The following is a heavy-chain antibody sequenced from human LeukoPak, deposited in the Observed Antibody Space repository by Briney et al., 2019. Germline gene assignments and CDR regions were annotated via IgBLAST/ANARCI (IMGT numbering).Heavy chain of an antibody. J-gene: IGHJ3*02. CDR2: IWYDGSNK. V-gene: IGHV3-33*06. Sequence: GGSLRLSCAASGFTFSSYGMHWVRQAPGKGLEWVAVIWYDGSNKYYADSVKGRFTISRDNSKNTLYLQMNSLRAEDTAVYYCAKEYDSSGYYYVDAFDIWGQGTMVTVSS. CDR3: AKEYDSSGYYYVDAFDI. CDR1: GFTFSSYG. D-gene: IGHD3-22*01.